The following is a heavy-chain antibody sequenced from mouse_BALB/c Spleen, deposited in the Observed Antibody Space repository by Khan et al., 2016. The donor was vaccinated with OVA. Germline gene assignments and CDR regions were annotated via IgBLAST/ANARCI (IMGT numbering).Heavy chain of an antibody. D-gene: IGHD2-1*01. J-gene: IGHJ3*01. V-gene: IGHV5-9*02. CDR2: ISCSGIYT. CDR3: ARPYYYGNPWFTY. Sequence: EVELVESGGGLVKPGGSLKLSCAPSGFAFSSYDMSWVRQTPEKRLEWVATISCSGIYTYYPDSLKGRFTISRDKASSTAYLQLSSLKSEDTALYYCARPYYYGNPWFTYWGQGTLVTVSA. CDR1: GFAFSSYD.